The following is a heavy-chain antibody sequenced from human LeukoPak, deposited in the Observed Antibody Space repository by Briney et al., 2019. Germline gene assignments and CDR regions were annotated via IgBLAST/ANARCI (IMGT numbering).Heavy chain of an antibody. J-gene: IGHJ4*02. CDR2: IYHSGST. CDR3: ARQGGGSYYWVVNY. D-gene: IGHD1-26*01. CDR1: GGSISSSNW. Sequence: SGTLSLTCAVSGGSISSSNWWSWVRQPPGRGLEWIGEIYHSGSTNYNPSLKSRVTISVDTSKNQFSLKLTSVTAADTAVYYCARQGGGSYYWVVNYWGQGTLVTVSS. V-gene: IGHV4-4*02.